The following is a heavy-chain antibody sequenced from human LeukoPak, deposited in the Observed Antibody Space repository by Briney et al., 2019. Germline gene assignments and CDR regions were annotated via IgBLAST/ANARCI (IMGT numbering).Heavy chain of an antibody. Sequence: ASVKVSCKASGYTFTGYYMHWVRQAPGQGLEWMGWINPNSGGTNYQGRVTMTRDTSISTAYMELSRLRSDDTAVYYCARVRVAAAGDDFDYWGQGTLVTVSS. CDR1: GYTFTGYY. CDR3: ARVRVAAAGDDFDY. CDR2: INPNSGGT. D-gene: IGHD6-13*01. J-gene: IGHJ4*02. V-gene: IGHV1-2*02.